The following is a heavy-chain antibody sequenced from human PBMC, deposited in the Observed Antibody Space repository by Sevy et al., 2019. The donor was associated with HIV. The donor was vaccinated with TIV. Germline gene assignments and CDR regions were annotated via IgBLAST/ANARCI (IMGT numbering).Heavy chain of an antibody. CDR1: GFTFSIYS. V-gene: IGHV3-21*01. Sequence: GGSLRLSCAASGFTFSIYSMNWVRQAPGKGLEWVSSISSSSSHIYYGDSVKGRFTISRDNAKNSLYLQMNSLRAEDTAVYYCARDLISGSYSQSLDYWGQGTLVTVSS. CDR3: ARDLISGSYSQSLDY. D-gene: IGHD1-26*01. J-gene: IGHJ4*02. CDR2: ISSSSSHI.